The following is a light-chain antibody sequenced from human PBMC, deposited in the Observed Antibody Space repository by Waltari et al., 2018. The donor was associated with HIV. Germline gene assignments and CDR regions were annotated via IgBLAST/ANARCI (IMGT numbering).Light chain of an antibody. J-gene: IGLJ2*01. CDR1: SSDVGGYNY. CDR2: EVT. V-gene: IGLV2-8*01. CDR3: SSYAGSNNYVV. Sequence: QSALTQPPSASGSPGQPVTIACTGTSSDVGGYNYVSWYQQYPGKAPKLMIYEVTKRPSGVPDRFSGAKSGNTASLTVSGLQAEDVADYYCSSYAGSNNYVVFGGGTRLTVL.